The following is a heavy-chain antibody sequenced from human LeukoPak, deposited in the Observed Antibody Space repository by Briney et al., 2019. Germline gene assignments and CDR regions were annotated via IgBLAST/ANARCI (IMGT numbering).Heavy chain of an antibody. Sequence: RGSLRLSCAASGFTFSSYDMHWVRQATGKGLEWVSAIGTAGDTYYPGSVKGRFTISRENAKNSLYLQMNSLRAGDTAVYYCARAHRYSYGLDAFDIWGQGTMVTVSS. V-gene: IGHV3-13*01. D-gene: IGHD5-18*01. CDR1: GFTFSSYD. CDR2: IGTAGDT. CDR3: ARAHRYSYGLDAFDI. J-gene: IGHJ3*02.